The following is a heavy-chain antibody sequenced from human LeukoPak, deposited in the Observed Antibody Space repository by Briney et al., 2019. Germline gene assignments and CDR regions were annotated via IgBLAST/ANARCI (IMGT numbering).Heavy chain of an antibody. J-gene: IGHJ4*02. CDR1: GFTFSSYA. CDR2: ISYDGSNK. V-gene: IGHV3-30-3*01. CDR3: AREGSGRAFDY. Sequence: GGSLRLSCAAFGFTFSSYAMHLVRQAPGKGLEWVAVISYDGSNKYYADSVKGRFTISRDNSKNTLYLQMNSLRAEDTAVYYCAREGSGRAFDYWGQGTLVTVSS. D-gene: IGHD1-26*01.